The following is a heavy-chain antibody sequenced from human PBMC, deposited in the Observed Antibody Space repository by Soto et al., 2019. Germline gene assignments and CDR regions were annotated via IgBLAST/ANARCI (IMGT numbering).Heavy chain of an antibody. CDR3: ARTLDGDNFDY. J-gene: IGHJ4*02. Sequence: ASVKVSCKASGYSFTSYGINWVRQAPGQGLEWMGWISAKHGNTHYAQKLQGRVTMTRNTSISTAYMELSSLRSEDTAVYYCARTLDGDNFDYWGQGTLVTVSS. CDR1: GYSFTSYG. V-gene: IGHV1-8*02. CDR2: ISAKHGNT. D-gene: IGHD4-17*01.